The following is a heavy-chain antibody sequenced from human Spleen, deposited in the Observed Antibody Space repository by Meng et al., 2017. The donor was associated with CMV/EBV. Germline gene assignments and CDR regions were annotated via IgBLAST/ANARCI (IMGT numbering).Heavy chain of an antibody. D-gene: IGHD3-3*01. J-gene: IGHJ6*02. V-gene: IGHV3-23*01. CDR3: ARDRGAYYDFWSGYYEENYYYGMDV. Sequence: GESLKISCAASGFTFSSYAMSWVRQAPGKGLEWVSAISGSGGSTYYADSVKGRFTISRDNSKNTLYLQMNSLRAEDTAVYYCARDRGAYYDFWSGYYEENYYYGMDVWGQGTTVTVSS. CDR1: GFTFSSYA. CDR2: ISGSGGST.